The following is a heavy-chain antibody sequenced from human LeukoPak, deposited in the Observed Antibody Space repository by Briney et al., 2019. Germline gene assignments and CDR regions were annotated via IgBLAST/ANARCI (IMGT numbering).Heavy chain of an antibody. CDR3: ARGATVTGFDY. D-gene: IGHD4-17*01. Sequence: SVKVSCKASGGTFSSYAISWVRQAPGQGLEWMGRIIPILGIANYAQKFQGRVTITADKSTSTAYMELSNLRSEDTAVYYCARGATVTGFDYWGQGTLVTVSS. CDR1: GGTFSSYA. J-gene: IGHJ4*02. V-gene: IGHV1-69*04. CDR2: IIPILGIA.